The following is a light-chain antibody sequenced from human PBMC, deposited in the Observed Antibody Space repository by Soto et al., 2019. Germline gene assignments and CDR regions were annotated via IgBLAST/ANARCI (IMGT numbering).Light chain of an antibody. CDR2: NND. Sequence: QSVLTQPPSASGAPGHRVTISCTGSSSNIGATYDVHWYQQLPGTAPKLLIYNNDNRPSGVPDRFSGSKSGTSASLAITGRQVDDEDHYYCQSYDISLSGSVFGTGTKLTVL. V-gene: IGLV1-40*01. J-gene: IGLJ1*01. CDR1: SSNIGATYD. CDR3: QSYDISLSGSV.